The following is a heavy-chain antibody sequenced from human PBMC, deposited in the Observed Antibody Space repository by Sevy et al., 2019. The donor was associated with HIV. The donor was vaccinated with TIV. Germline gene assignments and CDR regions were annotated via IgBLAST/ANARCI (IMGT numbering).Heavy chain of an antibody. CDR1: GFTFSRYW. CDR3: ARDCNSNTCLWGLDV. D-gene: IGHD2-2*01. V-gene: IGHV3-7*03. CDR2: IKVDGGEK. J-gene: IGHJ6*02. Sequence: GGSLRLSCAASGFTFSRYWMSWVRQAPGKGLEWVANIKVDGGEKYYVDSVKGRFTISRDNAKNSLYLQMNSLRAEDTAVYYCARDCNSNTCLWGLDVWGQGTTVTVSS.